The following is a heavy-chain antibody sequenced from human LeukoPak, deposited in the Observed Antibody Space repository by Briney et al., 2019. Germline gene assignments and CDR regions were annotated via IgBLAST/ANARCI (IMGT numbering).Heavy chain of an antibody. D-gene: IGHD5-18*01. V-gene: IGHV3-15*01. CDR1: GFTFSNAW. J-gene: IGHJ4*02. CDR2: IKSKTDGGTT. Sequence: GGSLRLSCAASGFTFSNAWMSWVRQAPEKGLEWVGRIKSKTDGGTTDYAAPVKDRFAISRDDSKNTLYLQMNSLKTEDTAVYYCSTFSNTPVVRGQNWGQGTLVTVSS. CDR3: STFSNTPVVRGQN.